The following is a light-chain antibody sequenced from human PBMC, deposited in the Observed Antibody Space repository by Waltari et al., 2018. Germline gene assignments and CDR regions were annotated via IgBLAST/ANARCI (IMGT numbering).Light chain of an antibody. V-gene: IGLV6-57*02. CDR1: SGSIASNY. Sequence: SESPGKTVTISCTGSSGSIASNYVQWYRQRPGSAPTTVIYEDGRRPSGVPDRFSGSIDRSSNSASLTISGLKTEDEGDYYCHSYVDTYHVFGGGTKLTVL. CDR2: EDG. CDR3: HSYVDTYHV. J-gene: IGLJ3*02.